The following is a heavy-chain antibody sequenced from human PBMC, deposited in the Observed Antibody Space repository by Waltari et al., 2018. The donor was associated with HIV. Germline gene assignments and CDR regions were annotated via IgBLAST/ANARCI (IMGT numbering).Heavy chain of an antibody. Sequence: EVQVVESGGGLVQPGGSLSLSCEGFGFTFSSHWMRWVGQSPGKGLEWVANIKHDGSERYFVYSVKGRFAISRDNANNSLFLQMNSLRAEDTAVYYCARDVMGIVAKPYGVDVWGQGTTVTVSS. D-gene: IGHD5-12*01. J-gene: IGHJ6*02. V-gene: IGHV3-7*01. CDR1: GFTFSSHW. CDR3: ARDVMGIVAKPYGVDV. CDR2: IKHDGSER.